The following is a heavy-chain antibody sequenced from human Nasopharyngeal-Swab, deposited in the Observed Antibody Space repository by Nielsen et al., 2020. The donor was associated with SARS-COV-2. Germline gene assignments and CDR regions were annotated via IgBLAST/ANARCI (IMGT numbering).Heavy chain of an antibody. CDR1: GFTFSSYS. Sequence: GESLKISCAASGFTFSSYSMSWVRQAPGKGLEWAANIKQDGSEKYYVDSVKGRFTISRDNAKNSLYLQMNSLRAEDTAVYYCARGTQLRYFDWLDYWGQGTLVTVSS. CDR2: IKQDGSEK. J-gene: IGHJ4*02. D-gene: IGHD3-9*01. CDR3: ARGTQLRYFDWLDY. V-gene: IGHV3-7*03.